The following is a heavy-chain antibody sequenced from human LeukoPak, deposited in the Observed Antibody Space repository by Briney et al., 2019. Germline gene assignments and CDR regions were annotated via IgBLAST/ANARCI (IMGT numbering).Heavy chain of an antibody. CDR1: GFTFSSYA. Sequence: GGSLRLSCAASGFTFSSYAMSWVRQAPGKGLEWVSAISGSGGSTYYADSVKGRFTISRDNSKKTLYLQMNSLRAEDTAVYYCAKDKYYYDSSGTVDYWGQGTLVTVSS. D-gene: IGHD3-22*01. CDR2: ISGSGGST. CDR3: AKDKYYYDSSGTVDY. V-gene: IGHV3-23*01. J-gene: IGHJ4*02.